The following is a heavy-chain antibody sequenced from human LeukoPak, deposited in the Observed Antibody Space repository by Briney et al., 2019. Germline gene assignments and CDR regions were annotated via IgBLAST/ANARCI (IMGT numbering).Heavy chain of an antibody. J-gene: IGHJ3*02. Sequence: ASVKVSCKASGYTFTSYDINWVRQATGQGLEWMGWMNPNSGNTGYAQRFQGRVTMTRNTSISTAYMELSSLRFEDTAVYYCARGQYSSGWDDNAFDIWGQGTMVTVSS. D-gene: IGHD6-19*01. CDR3: ARGQYSSGWDDNAFDI. CDR2: MNPNSGNT. V-gene: IGHV1-8*01. CDR1: GYTFTSYD.